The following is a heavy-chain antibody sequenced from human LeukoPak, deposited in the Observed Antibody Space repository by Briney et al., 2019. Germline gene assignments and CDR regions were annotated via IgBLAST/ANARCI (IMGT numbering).Heavy chain of an antibody. Sequence: GGSLRLSCAASGFTFSSYGMHWVRQAPGKGLEWVAVISYDGSNKYYADSVKGRFTISRDNAKNTLYLQMNSLRAEDTAVYYCARVQGHPPNGLDVWGQGTMVTVSS. CDR1: GFTFSSYG. CDR2: ISYDGSNK. V-gene: IGHV3-30*03. J-gene: IGHJ3*01. D-gene: IGHD2-8*01. CDR3: ARVQGHPPNGLDV.